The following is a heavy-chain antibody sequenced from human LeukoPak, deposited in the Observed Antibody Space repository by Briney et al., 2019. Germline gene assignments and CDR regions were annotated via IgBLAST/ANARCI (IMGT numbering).Heavy chain of an antibody. J-gene: IGHJ5*02. Sequence: GASVKVSCKASGYTFTNYAIHWVRQAPVQSLEWMGWINPGNGKTFQGRVTITRDTSSTTVYMEVSSLRSEDTAVYYCARGLAGGLDPWGQGTLVTVSS. CDR1: GYTFTNYA. CDR2: INPGNGKT. V-gene: IGHV1-3*01. CDR3: ARGLAGGLDP. D-gene: IGHD3-10*01.